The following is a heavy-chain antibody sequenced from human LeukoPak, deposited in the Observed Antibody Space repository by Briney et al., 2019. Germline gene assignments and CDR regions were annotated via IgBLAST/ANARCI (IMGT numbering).Heavy chain of an antibody. V-gene: IGHV1-46*01. CDR1: GYTFTSYY. CDR2: INLSGGST. Sequence: AASVKVSCKASGYTFTSYYMHWVRQAPGQGLEWMGIINLSGGSTSYAQKFQGRVTMTRDTSTSTVYMELSSLRSEDTAVYYCARQRYLGGFDPWGQGTLVTVSS. CDR3: ARQRYLGGFDP. J-gene: IGHJ5*02. D-gene: IGHD7-27*01.